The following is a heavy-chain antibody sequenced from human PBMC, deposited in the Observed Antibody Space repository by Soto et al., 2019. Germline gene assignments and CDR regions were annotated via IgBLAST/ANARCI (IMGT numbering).Heavy chain of an antibody. J-gene: IGHJ4*02. Sequence: GASVKVSCKASGYTFTSYDINWVRQATGQGLEWMGWMNPNSGNTGYAQKFQGRVTMTRNTSISTAYMELSSLRSEDTAVYYCARAPAYSSGWYGFYYYFDYWGQGTLVTVSS. CDR1: GYTFTSYD. CDR3: ARAPAYSSGWYGFYYYFDY. D-gene: IGHD6-19*01. CDR2: MNPNSGNT. V-gene: IGHV1-8*01.